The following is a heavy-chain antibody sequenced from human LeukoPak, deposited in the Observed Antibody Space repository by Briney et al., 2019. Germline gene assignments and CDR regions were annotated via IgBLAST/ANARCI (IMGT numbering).Heavy chain of an antibody. V-gene: IGHV3-48*01. CDR3: ARVSCSSTSCYSSARFDY. D-gene: IGHD2-2*01. CDR1: GFPFSSYS. CDR2: ISSSSSTI. Sequence: GGSLRLSCAASGFPFSSYSMNWVRQAPGKGLEWVSYISSSSSTIYYADSVKGRFTISRDNAKNSLYLQMNSLRAEDTAVYYCARVSCSSTSCYSSARFDYWGQGTLVTVSS. J-gene: IGHJ4*02.